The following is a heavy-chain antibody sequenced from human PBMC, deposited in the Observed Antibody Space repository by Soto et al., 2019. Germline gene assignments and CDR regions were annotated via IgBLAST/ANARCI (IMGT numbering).Heavy chain of an antibody. CDR3: ARDYDILTGYGSRMDV. D-gene: IGHD3-9*01. J-gene: IGHJ6*02. CDR2: INHSGST. Sequence: PSETLSLTCPVSDGAISSGNYYWSWIRQPPGKGREWIGEINHSGSTNYNPSLKSRVTISVDTSKNQFSLKLSSVTAADTAVYYCARDYDILTGYGSRMDVWGQGTTVTVSS. CDR1: DGAISSGNYY. V-gene: IGHV4-39*07.